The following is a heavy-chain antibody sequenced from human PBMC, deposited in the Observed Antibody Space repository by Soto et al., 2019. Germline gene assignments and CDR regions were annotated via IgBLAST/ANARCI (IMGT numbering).Heavy chain of an antibody. CDR1: GFTFSSYG. Sequence: QVQLVESGGGVVQPGRSLRLSCAASGFTFSSYGMHWVRQAPGKGLEWVAVIWYDGSNKYYADSMKGRFTISRDNSKNTLYLQMNSLRAEDTAVYYCARDPEQHLESFYWFDPWGQGTLVTVSS. J-gene: IGHJ5*02. D-gene: IGHD6-13*01. CDR3: ARDPEQHLESFYWFDP. CDR2: IWYDGSNK. V-gene: IGHV3-33*01.